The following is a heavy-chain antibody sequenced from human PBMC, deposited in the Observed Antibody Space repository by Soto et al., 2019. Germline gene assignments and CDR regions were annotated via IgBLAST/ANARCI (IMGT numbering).Heavy chain of an antibody. Sequence: SETLSLTCTVSGGSISSSSYYWGWIRQPPGKGLEWIGSIYYSGSTYYNPSLKSRVTISVDTSKNQFSLKLSSVTAADTAVYYCARRLAVAQPGAFHIRGQGPMVT. D-gene: IGHD6-19*01. J-gene: IGHJ3*02. CDR1: GGSISSSSYY. CDR3: ARRLAVAQPGAFHI. CDR2: IYYSGST. V-gene: IGHV4-39*01.